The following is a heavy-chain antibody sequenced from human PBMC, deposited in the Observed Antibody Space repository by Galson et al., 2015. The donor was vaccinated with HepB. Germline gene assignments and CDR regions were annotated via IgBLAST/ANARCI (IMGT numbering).Heavy chain of an antibody. D-gene: IGHD2-2*02. CDR3: TTDLGYCSSTSCYIY. V-gene: IGHV3-15*01. CDR2: IKSKTDGGTT. CDR1: GFTFSNAW. J-gene: IGHJ4*02. Sequence: SLRLSCAASGFTFSNAWMSWVRQAPGKGLEWVGRIKSKTDGGTTDYAAPVKGRFTISRDDSKNTLYLQMNSLKTEDTAVYYCTTDLGYCSSTSCYIYWGQGTLVTVSS.